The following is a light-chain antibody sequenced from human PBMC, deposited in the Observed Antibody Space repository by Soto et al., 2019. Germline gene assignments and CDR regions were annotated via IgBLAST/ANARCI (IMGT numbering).Light chain of an antibody. CDR2: DVN. Sequence: QSALTQPASVSGSPGQTIAISCTGTSSDVGAYDYVSWYQQHPGKAPKVMVFDVNHRPSGVSNRFSGSKSGNTASLTITGLQAEEEADYYCGSYTRRKSVIFGGGTKLTVL. V-gene: IGLV2-14*03. CDR3: GSYTRRKSVI. J-gene: IGLJ2*01. CDR1: SSDVGAYDY.